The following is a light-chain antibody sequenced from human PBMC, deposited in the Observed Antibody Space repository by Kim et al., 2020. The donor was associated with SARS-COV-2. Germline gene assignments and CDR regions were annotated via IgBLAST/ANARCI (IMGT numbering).Light chain of an antibody. Sequence: PGQRVTISVSGSGSNVGSNYVYWYQQLPGTAPKLLIYRNNQRPSGVPDRFSGSKSGTSASLAISGLRSEDEADYYCAAWDDSLHVVFGGGTQLTVL. CDR3: AAWDDSLHVV. CDR2: RNN. V-gene: IGLV1-47*01. J-gene: IGLJ2*01. CDR1: GSNVGSNY.